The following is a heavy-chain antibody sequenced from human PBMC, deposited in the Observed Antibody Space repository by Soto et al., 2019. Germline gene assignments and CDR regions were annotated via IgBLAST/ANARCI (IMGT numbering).Heavy chain of an antibody. J-gene: IGHJ4*02. CDR1: GYTFTSYD. D-gene: IGHD3-3*01. CDR3: AIDLRSDGVNY. Sequence: QVQLVQSGAEVKKPGASVKVSCKASGYTFTSYDINWVRQATGQGLEWMGWMNPNSGKTGYAQKFQGRVTMTRNTPTNIAYIELQSWRSEATHVYDNAIDLRSDGVNYWGQGTIVIVSS. CDR2: MNPNSGKT. V-gene: IGHV1-8*01.